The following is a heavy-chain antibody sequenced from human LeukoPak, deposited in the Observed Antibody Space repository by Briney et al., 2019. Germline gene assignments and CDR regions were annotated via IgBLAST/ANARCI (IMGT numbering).Heavy chain of an antibody. D-gene: IGHD1-26*01. V-gene: IGHV3-30*04. J-gene: IGHJ5*02. CDR1: GFTFSSYA. Sequence: GGSLRLSCAASGFTFSSYAMHWVRQAPGKGLEWVAVISYDGSNKYYADSVKGRFTISRDNSKNTLYLQMNSLRAEDTAVYYCARVPGVSGSYYRWFDPWGQGTLVTVSS. CDR3: ARVPGVSGSYYRWFDP. CDR2: ISYDGSNK.